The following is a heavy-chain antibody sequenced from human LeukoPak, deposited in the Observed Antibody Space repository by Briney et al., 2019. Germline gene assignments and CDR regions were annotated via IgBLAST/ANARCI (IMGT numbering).Heavy chain of an antibody. D-gene: IGHD3-10*01. V-gene: IGHV3-23*01. CDR1: GFTFSNYG. CDR3: AKIVAVRALTYMDV. J-gene: IGHJ6*03. Sequence: GGSLRLSCAASGFTFSNYGMNWVRQAPGKGLEWVSAISGSGTTIYYADSVRGRFTISRDNSRNMLFLQMSSLRVEDTAVYYCAKIVAVRALTYMDVWGKGTTVTISS. CDR2: ISGSGTTI.